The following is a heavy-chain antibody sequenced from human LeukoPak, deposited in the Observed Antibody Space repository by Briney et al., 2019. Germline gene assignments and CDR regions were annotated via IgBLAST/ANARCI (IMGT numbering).Heavy chain of an antibody. CDR2: IWSDDRNK. J-gene: IGHJ4*02. CDR1: GFTFSSYG. D-gene: IGHD4-23*01. V-gene: IGHV3-33*01. CDR3: ARDYGGDAGLDS. Sequence: GGSLRLSCAASGFTFSSYGMHWVRQAPGKGLEWVAHIWSDDRNKYYADSVKGQFTISRDNSKNTLYLQMNSLRAEDTAVYYCARDYGGDAGLDSWGQGTLVTVSS.